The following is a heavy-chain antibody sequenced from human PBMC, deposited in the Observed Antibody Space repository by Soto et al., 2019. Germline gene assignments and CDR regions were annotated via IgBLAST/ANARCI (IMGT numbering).Heavy chain of an antibody. Sequence: QLQLQESGSGLVKPSQTLSLTCAVSGGSISSGGYSWSWIRQPPGKGLEWIGYIYHSGSTYYNPSLKSRVTISVDRSKTQFSMKLSSVTAADTAVYYCARGDYYDGSGYNPAWFDPWGQGTLVTVSS. V-gene: IGHV4-30-2*01. J-gene: IGHJ5*02. CDR3: ARGDYYDGSGYNPAWFDP. CDR2: IYHSGST. D-gene: IGHD3-22*01. CDR1: GGSISSGGYS.